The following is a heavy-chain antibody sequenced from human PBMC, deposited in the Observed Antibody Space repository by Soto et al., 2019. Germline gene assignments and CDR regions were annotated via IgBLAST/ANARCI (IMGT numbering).Heavy chain of an antibody. CDR1: GFTFSSYA. D-gene: IGHD5-18*01. CDR3: AKSRAVDTAMVPFDY. V-gene: IGHV3-23*01. J-gene: IGHJ4*02. Sequence: VGSLRLSCAASGFTFSSYAMSWVRQAPGKGLEWVSAISGSGGSTYYADSVKGRFTISRDNSKNTLYLQMNSLRAEDTAVYYCAKSRAVDTAMVPFDYWGQGTLVTVSS. CDR2: ISGSGGST.